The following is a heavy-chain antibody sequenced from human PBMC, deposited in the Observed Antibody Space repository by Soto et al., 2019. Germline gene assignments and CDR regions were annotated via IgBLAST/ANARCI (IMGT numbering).Heavy chain of an antibody. CDR3: ARDMSERSYQFYYYYYGMDV. V-gene: IGHV1-18*01. D-gene: IGHD1-1*01. CDR1: GYTFTSYG. CDR2: ISAYNGNT. Sequence: GASAKVSCKASGYTFTSYGISWVRQAPGQGLEWMGWISAYNGNTNYAQKLQGRVTMTTDTSTSTAYMELRSLRSDDTAVYYCARDMSERSYQFYYYYYGMDVWGQGTTVTVSS. J-gene: IGHJ6*02.